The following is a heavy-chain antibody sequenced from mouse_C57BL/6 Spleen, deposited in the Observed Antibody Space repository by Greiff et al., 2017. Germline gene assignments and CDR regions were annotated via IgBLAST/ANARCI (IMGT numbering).Heavy chain of an antibody. J-gene: IGHJ4*01. CDR2: IYPGDGDT. D-gene: IGHD3-2*02. CDR1: GYAFSSYW. CDR3: ARDSSGPYAMDY. Sequence: QVQLKQSGAELVKPGASVKISCKASGYAFSSYWMNWVKQRPGKGLEWIGKIYPGDGDTNYNGKFKGQATLPADNSSSTAYMQLSSLTSEDSAVYFCARDSSGPYAMDYWGQGTSVTVSS. V-gene: IGHV1-80*01.